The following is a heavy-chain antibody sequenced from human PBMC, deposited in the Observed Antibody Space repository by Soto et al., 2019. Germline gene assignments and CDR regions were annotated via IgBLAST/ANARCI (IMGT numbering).Heavy chain of an antibody. CDR3: GRGRSGQIVVFY. CDR1: GYTFTGHY. V-gene: IGHV1-2*02. CDR2: IGPESGAT. D-gene: IGHD1-26*01. Sequence: GASVKVSCKTSGYTFTGHYIHWVRQAPQQGPEWMGEIGPESGATRYAQKFRGRVTMTMHTSITTVYMELKNLSPDDTAVYYCGRGRSGQIVVFYWGQGTPVTVSS. J-gene: IGHJ4*02.